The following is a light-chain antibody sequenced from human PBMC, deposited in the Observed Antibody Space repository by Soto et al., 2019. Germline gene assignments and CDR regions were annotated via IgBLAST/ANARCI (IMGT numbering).Light chain of an antibody. V-gene: IGLV2-8*01. Sequence: QSALPQPPSASGSPGQSVPLSCTGTSRDVGAYNYVSWYQQHAGKAPKLVIYEVTKRPSGVPDRFSGSKSANTASLTVSGLQAEDEADYYCSSFASSNTWVFGGGTKLTVL. CDR3: SSFASSNTWV. CDR1: SRDVGAYNY. CDR2: EVT. J-gene: IGLJ3*02.